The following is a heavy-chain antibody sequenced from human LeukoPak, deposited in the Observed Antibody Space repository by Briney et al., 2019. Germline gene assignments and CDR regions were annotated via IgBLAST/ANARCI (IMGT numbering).Heavy chain of an antibody. Sequence: SETLSLTCTVSGGXISSYYWSWIRQPPGKGLEWIGYIYYSGSTNYNPSLKSRVTISVDTSKNQFSLKLSSVTAADTAVYYCARLAKGGYYDSSGYYPPRNAFDIWGQGTIVTVSS. D-gene: IGHD3-22*01. V-gene: IGHV4-59*08. CDR1: GGXISSYY. CDR2: IYYSGST. J-gene: IGHJ3*02. CDR3: ARLAKGGYYDSSGYYPPRNAFDI.